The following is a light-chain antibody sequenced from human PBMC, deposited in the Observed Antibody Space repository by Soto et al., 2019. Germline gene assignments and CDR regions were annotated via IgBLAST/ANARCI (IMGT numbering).Light chain of an antibody. CDR3: SSYTSGSTLPWD. CDR1: SDDIGTYEY. Sequence: QSVLTQPASVSGSPGQTITISCTGSSDDIGTYEYISWHQHHPGKAPKLIIFGVYDRPSGISDCFSGSKSGDTASLTIFGLQVEDEAVYYCSSYTSGSTLPWDFGTGTKVTVL. V-gene: IGLV2-14*01. J-gene: IGLJ1*01. CDR2: GVY.